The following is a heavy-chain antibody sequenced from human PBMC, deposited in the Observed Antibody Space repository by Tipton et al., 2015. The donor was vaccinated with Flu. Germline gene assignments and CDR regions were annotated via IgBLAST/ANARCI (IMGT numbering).Heavy chain of an antibody. J-gene: IGHJ6*02. CDR2: MNPNSGNT. V-gene: IGHV1-8*01. CDR3: ARRATPTPAYYYGMDV. CDR1: GYTFTSYD. D-gene: IGHD2-15*01. Sequence: QLVQSGAEVKKPGASVKVSCKASGYTFTSYDINWVRQATGQGLEWMGWMNPNSGNTGYAQKFQGRVTMTRNTSISTAYTELSSLRSEDTAVYYGARRATPTPAYYYGMDVWGQGTTVTVSS.